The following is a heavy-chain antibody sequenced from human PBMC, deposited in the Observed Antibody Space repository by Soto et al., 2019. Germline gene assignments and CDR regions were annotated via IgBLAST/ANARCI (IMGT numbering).Heavy chain of an antibody. CDR3: ARVFPYCSSTSCLYGMDV. CDR2: INAGNGNT. J-gene: IGHJ6*02. CDR1: GYTFTSYA. D-gene: IGHD2-2*01. Sequence: ASVKVSCKASGYTFTSYAMHWVRQAPGQRLEWMGWINAGNGNTKCSQKFQGRVTITRDTSASTAYMELSSLRSEDTAVYYCARVFPYCSSTSCLYGMDVWGQGTTVTVS. V-gene: IGHV1-3*01.